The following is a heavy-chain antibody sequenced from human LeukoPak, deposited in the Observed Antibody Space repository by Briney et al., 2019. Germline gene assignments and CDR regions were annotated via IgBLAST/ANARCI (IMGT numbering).Heavy chain of an antibody. D-gene: IGHD6-13*01. J-gene: IGHJ5*02. Sequence: GGSLRLSCAAYGFTFNNYAMSWVRQAPGKGLEWVSAISGRGGSTYYADSVKGRFTISRDNSKNTLYLQMNSLRAEDTAVYYCAKDPYSSSWYSRDWFDPWGQGTLVTVSS. CDR3: AKDPYSSSWYSRDWFDP. CDR2: ISGRGGST. V-gene: IGHV3-23*01. CDR1: GFTFNNYA.